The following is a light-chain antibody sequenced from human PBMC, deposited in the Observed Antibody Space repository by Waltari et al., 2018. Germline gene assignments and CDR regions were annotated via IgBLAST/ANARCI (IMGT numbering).Light chain of an antibody. V-gene: IGKV4-1*01. CDR3: QQYYDTPYT. Sequence: DIVMTQSPDSLAVSLGERAAINCTSSQSVLYSSNNKNYLAWYQQKPGQPPKLLIYWASTRGSGVPDRFSGSGSWTDFTLTISSLQAEDVAVYYCQQYYDTPYTFGQGTKLEIK. J-gene: IGKJ2*01. CDR1: QSVLYSSNNKNY. CDR2: WAS.